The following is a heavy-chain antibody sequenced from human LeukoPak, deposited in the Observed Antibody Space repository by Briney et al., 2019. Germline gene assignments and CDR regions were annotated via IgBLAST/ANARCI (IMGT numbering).Heavy chain of an antibody. Sequence: GGSLRLSCAASGFAFSSYAMHWVRQAPGKGLEWVAVISYDGSNKYYADSVKGRFTISRDNSKNTLYLQMNSLRAEDTAVYYCARTATVTTAFDYWGQGTLVTVSS. CDR1: GFAFSSYA. CDR3: ARTATVTTAFDY. D-gene: IGHD4-17*01. J-gene: IGHJ4*02. V-gene: IGHV3-30*04. CDR2: ISYDGSNK.